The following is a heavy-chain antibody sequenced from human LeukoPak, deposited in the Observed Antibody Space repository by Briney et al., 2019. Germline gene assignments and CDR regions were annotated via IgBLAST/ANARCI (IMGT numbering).Heavy chain of an antibody. D-gene: IGHD1-26*01. CDR2: VNPSSGST. CDR1: GYTFTSYF. J-gene: IGHJ4*02. Sequence: ASVKVSCKASGYTFTSYFIHWVRQAPGQGLEWMGVVNPSSGSTTYSQKFQGRVTMTRDTSTRTVYMDLSSLRSDDTAVYYCARDFSSGWDLFDYWGQGTLVTVSS. CDR3: ARDFSSGWDLFDY. V-gene: IGHV1-46*01.